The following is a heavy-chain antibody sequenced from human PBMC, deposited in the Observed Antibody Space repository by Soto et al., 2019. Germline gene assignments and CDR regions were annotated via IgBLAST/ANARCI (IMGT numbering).Heavy chain of an antibody. CDR2: VHPSGQPI. D-gene: IGHD1-26*01. CDR3: ARRASR. J-gene: IGHJ3*01. V-gene: IGHV3-48*03. Sequence: GGSLRLSCAVSGFTFSSSEMYWVRQAPGKGLEWISYVHPSGQPIFYADSVKGRFTISRDNANNSVFLQMNSLRAEDTAVYYCARRASRWGQGTMVTVSS. CDR1: GFTFSSSE.